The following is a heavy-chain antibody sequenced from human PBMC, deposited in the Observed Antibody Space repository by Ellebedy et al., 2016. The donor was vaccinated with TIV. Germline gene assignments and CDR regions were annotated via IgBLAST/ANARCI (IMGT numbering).Heavy chain of an antibody. Sequence: PGGSLRLSCATSGFTFSTYAMHWVRQAPGKGLEWVTVISNDGRNIYYRKSVKGRFTISRDNSKNTVYLQMNNLRAEDTAVYDCANNWGFLRYWGQGTLVTVSS. CDR2: ISNDGRNI. V-gene: IGHV3-30*04. CDR3: ANNWGFLRY. D-gene: IGHD7-27*01. CDR1: GFTFSTYA. J-gene: IGHJ4*02.